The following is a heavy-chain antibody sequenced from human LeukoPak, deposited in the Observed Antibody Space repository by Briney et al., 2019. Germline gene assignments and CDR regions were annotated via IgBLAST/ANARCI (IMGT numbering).Heavy chain of an antibody. J-gene: IGHJ4*02. CDR2: ISYDGSNK. CDR1: GFTFSSYG. V-gene: IGHV3-30*18. CDR3: AKDNGSGSYYTSCFDY. D-gene: IGHD3-10*01. Sequence: GGSLRLSCAASGFTFSSYGMHWVRQAPGKGLEWVAVISYDGSNKYYADSVKGRFTISRDNSKNTLYLQMNSLRAEDTAVYYCAKDNGSGSYYTSCFDYWGQGTLVTVSS.